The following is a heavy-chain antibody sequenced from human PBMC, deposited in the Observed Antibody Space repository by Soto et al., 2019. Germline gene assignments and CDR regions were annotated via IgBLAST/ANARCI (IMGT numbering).Heavy chain of an antibody. CDR3: ASDGCCGGDCYLNGMDV. V-gene: IGHV3-48*01. Sequence: PGGSLRLSCAASGFTFSSYWMSWVRQAPGKGLEWVSQISIGSSSMDYADSVKGRFTISRDNAKNSLYLQMNSLGAEDTAVYYWASDGCCGGDCYLNGMDVWGQGTTVTVSS. CDR1: GFTFSSYW. J-gene: IGHJ6*02. CDR2: ISIGSSSM. D-gene: IGHD2-21*02.